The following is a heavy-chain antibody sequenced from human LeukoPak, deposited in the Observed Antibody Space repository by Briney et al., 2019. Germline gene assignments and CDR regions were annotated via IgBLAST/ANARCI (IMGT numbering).Heavy chain of an antibody. CDR3: ASDRSGLSFCF. Sequence: PSETLSLTCTVSGGSISSSSYYWGWIRQPPGEVLEWIGSIYYSGSTYYNSSLKSRITISVDTSKNQFSLKLTSVTAADTAVYYCASDRSGLSFCFWGQGTLVTVSS. D-gene: IGHD3-22*01. J-gene: IGHJ4*02. CDR1: GGSISSSSYY. V-gene: IGHV4-39*01. CDR2: IYYSGST.